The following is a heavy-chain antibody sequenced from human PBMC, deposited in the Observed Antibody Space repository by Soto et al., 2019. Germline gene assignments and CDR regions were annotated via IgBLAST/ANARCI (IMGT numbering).Heavy chain of an antibody. CDR1: GYTFTSYE. V-gene: IGHV1-8*01. CDR3: ARGELLWFGELLR. J-gene: IGHJ4*02. CDR2: LNPNSGDT. Sequence: QVQLVQSGAEVKKPGASVKVSCKASGYTFTSYEINWVRQATGQGLEWMGWLNPNSGDTGYAQKFQGRVTMTRNTSISTAYMELSSLRSEDTAVYYCARGELLWFGELLRWGQGTLVTVSS. D-gene: IGHD3-10*01.